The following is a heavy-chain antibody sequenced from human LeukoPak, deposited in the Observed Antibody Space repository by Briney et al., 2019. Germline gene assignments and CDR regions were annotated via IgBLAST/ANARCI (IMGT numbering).Heavy chain of an antibody. J-gene: IGHJ4*02. CDR2: ISSNGGST. V-gene: IGHV3-64D*06. CDR3: VTLDSSGWYGIDY. D-gene: IGHD6-19*01. Sequence: GGSLRLSCSASGFTFSSYAMHWVRQAPGKGLEYVSAISSNGGSTYYADSVKGRFTISRDNSENTLYLQMSSLRAEDTAVYYCVTLDSSGWYGIDYWGQGTLVTVSS. CDR1: GFTFSSYA.